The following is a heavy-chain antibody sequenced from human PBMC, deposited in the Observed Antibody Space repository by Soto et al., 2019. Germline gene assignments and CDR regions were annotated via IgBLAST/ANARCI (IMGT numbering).Heavy chain of an antibody. Sequence: EVQLLESGWALVQPGDSLRLSCAASGFTFSTYAMSWVRQAPGKGLEWVSGVSGRGGSTYYADSVKGRFTISRDNSKNTLFLQMNSLRVEDTAVYYCARDVLGRQDYWGQGTLVTVSS. CDR2: VSGRGGST. CDR3: ARDVLGRQDY. D-gene: IGHD2-15*01. CDR1: GFTFSTYA. V-gene: IGHV3-23*01. J-gene: IGHJ4*02.